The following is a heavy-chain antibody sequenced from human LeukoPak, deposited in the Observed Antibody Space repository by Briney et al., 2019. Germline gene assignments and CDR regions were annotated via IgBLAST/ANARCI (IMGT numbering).Heavy chain of an antibody. D-gene: IGHD5-12*01. J-gene: IGHJ3*02. Sequence: PGGSLRLSCAPSGFTFSDYSMNWVRQAPGKGLEWVASISGGASYIYYADSVKGRFTISRDNAKTSLYLQMNSLRAEDTAVYYCARMAVATGADFDIWGQGTMVTVSS. CDR3: ARMAVATGADFDI. CDR2: ISGGASYI. CDR1: GFTFSDYS. V-gene: IGHV3-21*01.